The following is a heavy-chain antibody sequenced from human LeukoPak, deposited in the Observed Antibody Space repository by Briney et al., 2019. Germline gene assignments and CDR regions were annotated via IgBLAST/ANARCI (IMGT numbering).Heavy chain of an antibody. V-gene: IGHV1-18*01. J-gene: IGHJ6*02. CDR1: GYTFTSYG. CDR2: ISAYNGNT. Sequence: ASVKVSCKASGYTFTSYGISWVRQAPGRGLEWMGWISAYNGNTNYAQKLQGRVTMTTDTSTSTAYMELRSLRSDDTAVYYCARYSHYDFWSGYYSYYYYGMDVWGQGTTVTVSS. CDR3: ARYSHYDFWSGYYSYYYYGMDV. D-gene: IGHD3-3*01.